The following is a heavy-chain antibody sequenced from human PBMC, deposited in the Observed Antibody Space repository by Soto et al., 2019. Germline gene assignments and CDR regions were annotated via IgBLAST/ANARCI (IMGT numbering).Heavy chain of an antibody. D-gene: IGHD6-19*01. CDR1: GYTFTVYY. CDR3: ARVPIAVAGTFDY. Sequence: ASVKVSGKASGYTFTVYYMHCVLQSPGQGLEWMGWINPNSGGTNYAQKFQGRVTMTRDTSISTAYMELSRLRSDDTAVYYCARVPIAVAGTFDYWGQGTLVTVSS. V-gene: IGHV1-2*02. J-gene: IGHJ4*02. CDR2: INPNSGGT.